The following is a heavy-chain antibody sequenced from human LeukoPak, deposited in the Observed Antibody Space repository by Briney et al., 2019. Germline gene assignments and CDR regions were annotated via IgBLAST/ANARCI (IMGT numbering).Heavy chain of an antibody. J-gene: IGHJ6*03. CDR2: IYYSGST. Sequence: SETLSLTCTVSGGSISSSSYYWGWIRQPPGKRLEWIGSIYYSGSTYYNPSLKSRVTISVDTSKNQFSLKLRSMTAADTAVYYCARVRGDTAMDYYMDVWGKGTTVTVSS. D-gene: IGHD5-18*01. CDR1: GGSISSSSYY. CDR3: ARVRGDTAMDYYMDV. V-gene: IGHV4-39*01.